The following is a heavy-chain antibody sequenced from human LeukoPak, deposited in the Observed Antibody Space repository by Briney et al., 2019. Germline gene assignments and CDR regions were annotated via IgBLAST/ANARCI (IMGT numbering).Heavy chain of an antibody. D-gene: IGHD3-16*01. J-gene: IGHJ4*02. CDR2: INPSSGGT. Sequence: ASVKVSCKASGYTFTGYYMHWVRQAPGQGLEWMGWINPSSGGTNYAQKFQGRVTMTRDTSISTAYMELYRLRSDDTAVYYCARPRYNYVLSFDYWGQGTLVTVSS. V-gene: IGHV1-2*02. CDR1: GYTFTGYY. CDR3: ARPRYNYVLSFDY.